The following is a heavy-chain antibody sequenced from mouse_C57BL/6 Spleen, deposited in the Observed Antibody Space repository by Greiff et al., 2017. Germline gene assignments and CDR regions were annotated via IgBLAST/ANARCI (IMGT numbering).Heavy chain of an antibody. CDR1: GYTFTDYY. Sequence: EVQLLQSGPELVKPGASVKMSCKASGYTFTDYYMHWVKQSHGKSLEWIGYIYPNNGGNGYNQKFKGKATFPVDKSSSTAYMELRRLTSEDSAVYYCARGDLITTVVAPFAYWGQGTLVTVSA. D-gene: IGHD1-1*01. V-gene: IGHV1-34*01. CDR3: ARGDLITTVVAPFAY. J-gene: IGHJ3*01. CDR2: IYPNNGGN.